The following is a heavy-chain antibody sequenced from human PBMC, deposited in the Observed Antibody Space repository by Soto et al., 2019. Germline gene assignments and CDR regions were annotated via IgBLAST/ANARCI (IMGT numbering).Heavy chain of an antibody. CDR2: VSNLDDVH. V-gene: IGHV3-23*01. CDR3: AKTVGATKLEDY. CDR1: EFNVTSHI. Sequence: DVQLLQSGGNLVQPGESLRLSCSASEFNVTSHIINWVRQAPGKGLEWVSSVSNLDDVHVYARSVWERFSVSRDISTNSVYLQMNYLRVADTAIYYCAKTVGATKLEDYWGQGTLVTVSS. J-gene: IGHJ4*02. D-gene: IGHD1-26*01.